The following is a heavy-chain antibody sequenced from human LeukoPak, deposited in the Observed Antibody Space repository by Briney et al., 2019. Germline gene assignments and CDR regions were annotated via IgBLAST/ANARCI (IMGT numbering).Heavy chain of an antibody. CDR3: ARDYYDSSGYYDY. Sequence: SETLSLTCTVSGGSISSYYWSWIRQPPGKGLEWIGEINHSGSTNYNPSLKSRVTISVDTSKNQFSLKLSSVTAADTAVYYCARDYYDSSGYYDYWGQGTLVTVSS. D-gene: IGHD3-22*01. V-gene: IGHV4-34*01. CDR2: INHSGST. J-gene: IGHJ4*02. CDR1: GGSISSYY.